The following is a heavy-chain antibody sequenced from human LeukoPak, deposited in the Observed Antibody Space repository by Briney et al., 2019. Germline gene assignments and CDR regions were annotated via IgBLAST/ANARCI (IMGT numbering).Heavy chain of an antibody. D-gene: IGHD3-3*01. CDR2: INHSGST. Sequence: SETLSLTCAVYGGSFSGYYWSWIRQPPGKGLEWIGEINHSGSTNYNPSLKSRVTISVDTSKNQFSLKLSSVTAADTAVYYCARVGLYYDFWSGYSYGMDVWGQGTTVTVSS. V-gene: IGHV4-34*01. CDR1: GGSFSGYY. J-gene: IGHJ6*02. CDR3: ARVGLYYDFWSGYSYGMDV.